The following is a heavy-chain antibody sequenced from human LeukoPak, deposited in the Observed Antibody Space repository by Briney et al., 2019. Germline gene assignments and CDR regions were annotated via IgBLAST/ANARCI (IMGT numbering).Heavy chain of an antibody. CDR3: ARAGGYGNYPSWFDP. D-gene: IGHD1-7*01. V-gene: IGHV3-30*04. J-gene: IGHJ5*02. CDR1: GFIFSSYA. CDR2: ISYDGRNK. Sequence: EPGGSLRLSCAASGFIFSSYAMHWVRQAPGKGLEWVAVISYDGRNKYYADSVKGRFTISRDNSKNTLYLQMNSLRAEDTAVYYCARAGGYGNYPSWFDPWGQGTLVTVSS.